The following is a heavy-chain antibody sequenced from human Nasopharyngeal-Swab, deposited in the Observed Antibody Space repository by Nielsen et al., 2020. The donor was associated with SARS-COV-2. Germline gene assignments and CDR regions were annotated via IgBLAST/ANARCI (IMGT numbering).Heavy chain of an antibody. Sequence: VRPAPGKGLEWIGEIYHSGSTHYNPSLKSRVTISVDKSKNQFSLKLSSVTAADTAVYYCARVPYNWFDPWGQGTLVTVSS. V-gene: IGHV4-4*02. J-gene: IGHJ5*02. D-gene: IGHD4/OR15-4a*01. CDR3: ARVPYNWFDP. CDR2: IYHSGST.